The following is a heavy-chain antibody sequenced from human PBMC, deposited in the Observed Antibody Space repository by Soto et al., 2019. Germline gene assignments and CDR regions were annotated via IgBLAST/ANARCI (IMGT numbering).Heavy chain of an antibody. Sequence: GGSLRLSCAASGFTFSSYAMSWVRQAPGKGLEWVSAISGSGGSTYYADSVKGRFTISRDNSKNTLYLQMNSLRAEDTAVYYCAKFRSSIAVAGTGRKENWFDPWGQGTLVTVSS. CDR2: ISGSGGST. D-gene: IGHD6-19*01. V-gene: IGHV3-23*01. J-gene: IGHJ5*02. CDR3: AKFRSSIAVAGTGRKENWFDP. CDR1: GFTFSSYA.